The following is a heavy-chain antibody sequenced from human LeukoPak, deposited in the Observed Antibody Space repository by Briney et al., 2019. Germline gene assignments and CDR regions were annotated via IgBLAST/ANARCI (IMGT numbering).Heavy chain of an antibody. CDR1: GYTFTSYY. CDR2: INPSGGST. J-gene: IGHJ6*03. Sequence: GASVKASCKASGYTFTSYYMHWVRQAPGQGLEWMGIINPSGGSTSYAQKFQGRVTMTRDTSTSTVYMELSSLRSEDTAVYYCARTRGYYYDSSGYYYPNDTRYYYYYYMDVWGKGTTVTVSS. D-gene: IGHD3-22*01. V-gene: IGHV1-46*01. CDR3: ARTRGYYYDSSGYYYPNDTRYYYYYYMDV.